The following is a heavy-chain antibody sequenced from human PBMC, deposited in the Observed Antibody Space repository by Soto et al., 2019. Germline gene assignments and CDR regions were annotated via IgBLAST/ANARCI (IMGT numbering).Heavy chain of an antibody. Sequence: APAKVSCKVCGYAKDDISMRWVRQSKGKGLEWMGGFDPEDGETIYAQKFQGRVTMTEDTSTDTAYMELSSLRSEDTAVYYCATGGKYCSSTSSPQSGNGFAPLGQGTLVTVSS. CDR2: FDPEDGET. CDR1: GYAKDDIS. V-gene: IGHV1-24*01. J-gene: IGHJ5*02. D-gene: IGHD2-2*01. CDR3: ATGGKYCSSTSSPQSGNGFAP.